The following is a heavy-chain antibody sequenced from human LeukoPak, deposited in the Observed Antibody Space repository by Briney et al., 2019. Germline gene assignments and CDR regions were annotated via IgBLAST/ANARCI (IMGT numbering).Heavy chain of an antibody. J-gene: IGHJ5*02. V-gene: IGHV1-69*06. CDR3: ARDGFRWLISDNWFDP. D-gene: IGHD3-9*01. CDR1: GGTFSSYA. Sequence: ASVKVSCKASGGTFSSYAISWVRQAPGQGLEWMGGIIPIFGTANYAQKFQGRVTITADKSTSTAYMELSSLRSEDTAVYYCARDGFRWLISDNWFDPWGQGTLVTVSS. CDR2: IIPIFGTA.